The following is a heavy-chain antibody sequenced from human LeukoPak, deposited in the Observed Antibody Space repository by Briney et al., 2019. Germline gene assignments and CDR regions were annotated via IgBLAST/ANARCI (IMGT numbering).Heavy chain of an antibody. CDR3: ARNVWGSYRYTDLDY. D-gene: IGHD3-16*02. CDR2: IYYSGST. J-gene: IGHJ4*02. CDR1: GGSISSGDYY. Sequence: SQTLSLTCTVSGGSISSGDYYWSWIRQPPGKGLEWIGYIYYSGSTYYNPSLKSRVTISVDTSKNQFSLKLSSVTAADTAVYYCARNVWGSYRYTDLDYWGQGTLVTVSS. V-gene: IGHV4-30-4*01.